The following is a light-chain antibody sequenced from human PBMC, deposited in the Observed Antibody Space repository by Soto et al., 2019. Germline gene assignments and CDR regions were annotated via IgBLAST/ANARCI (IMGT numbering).Light chain of an antibody. V-gene: IGKV4-1*01. Sequence: DVVMTQSPDSLAVSLGERATINCKSSQSVLHSSNNENSLAWYQQKAGQRPKLLIYRASTRESGVPDRISGSGSGTDFTLTISSLQAEDVPVYYCQQYYTAIAFGQGTRLEI. J-gene: IGKJ5*01. CDR2: RAS. CDR3: QQYYTAIA. CDR1: QSVLHSSNNENS.